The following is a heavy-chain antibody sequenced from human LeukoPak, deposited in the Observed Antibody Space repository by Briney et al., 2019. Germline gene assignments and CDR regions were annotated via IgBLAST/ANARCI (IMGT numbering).Heavy chain of an antibody. CDR1: GFTFSSYA. CDR3: AKLPLTTVTTAYYYMDV. CDR2: ISGSGGST. J-gene: IGHJ6*03. Sequence: PGGSLRLSCAASGFTFSSYAMSWVRQAPGKGLEWVSAISGSGGSTYYADSVKGRFTISRDNSKNTLYLQMNSLRAEDTAVYYCAKLPLTTVTTAYYYMDVWGKGTTVTVSS. V-gene: IGHV3-23*01. D-gene: IGHD4-11*01.